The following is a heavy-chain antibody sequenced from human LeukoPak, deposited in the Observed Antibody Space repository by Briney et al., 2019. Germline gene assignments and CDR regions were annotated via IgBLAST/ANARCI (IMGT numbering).Heavy chain of an antibody. CDR1: GYTFTGYY. D-gene: IGHD6-13*01. J-gene: IGHJ6*02. CDR2: INPNSGGT. Sequence: GASVKVSCKASGYTFTGYYMHWVRQAPGQGLAWMGWINPNSGGTNYAQKFQGRVTMTRDTSISTAYMELSRLRSDDTAVYYCARARGIADYYYGMDVWGQGTTVTVSS. CDR3: ARARGIADYYYGMDV. V-gene: IGHV1-2*02.